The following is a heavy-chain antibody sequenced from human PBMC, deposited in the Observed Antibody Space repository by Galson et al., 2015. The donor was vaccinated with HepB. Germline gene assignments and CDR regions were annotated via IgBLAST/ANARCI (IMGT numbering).Heavy chain of an antibody. J-gene: IGHJ3*01. CDR2: VYFSGDT. V-gene: IGHV4-39*01. Sequence: SEPLSLTCTVSGGSISSSAYYWGWIRQPPGRGLEWIGSVYFSGDTYYNPSLKSRVTISGDTSKNQFSLRLSSVTAADTALYYCARRGTTTDAFDVWGQGAMVTVSS. D-gene: IGHD1-26*01. CDR3: ARRGTTTDAFDV. CDR1: GGSISSSAYY.